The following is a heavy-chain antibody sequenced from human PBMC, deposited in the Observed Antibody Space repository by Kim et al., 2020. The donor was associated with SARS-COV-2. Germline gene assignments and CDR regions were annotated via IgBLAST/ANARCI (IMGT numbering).Heavy chain of an antibody. D-gene: IGHD5-18*01. CDR2: ISGSGGFT. CDR3: AKDLRIQLWLPNYYYGMDV. Sequence: SLCSACAASGFTFSSYAMSWVRQAPGKGLEWVSAISGSGGFTYSADSVKGRFTISRDNSKNTLYLQMNSLRAEDTAVYYCAKDLRIQLWLPNYYYGMDVWGQGTKVTV. V-gene: IGHV3-23*01. CDR1: GFTFSSYA. J-gene: IGHJ6*02.